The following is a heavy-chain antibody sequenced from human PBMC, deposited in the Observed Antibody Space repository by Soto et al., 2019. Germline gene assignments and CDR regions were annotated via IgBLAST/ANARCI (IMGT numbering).Heavy chain of an antibody. V-gene: IGHV3-15*01. CDR2: IKSNADGGAT. Sequence: PGGSLRLSCAASGFTLTKASMSWVRQAPGKGLEWVGHIKSNADGGATDYAAPVKGRFTVSRDDSRNTLYLQLNSLKTEDTAVYYCTTAPFSFITLPGTSFLIGMDVWDQGTTVTVSS. CDR1: GFTLTKAS. CDR3: TTAPFSFITLPGTSFLIGMDV. D-gene: IGHD3-10*01. J-gene: IGHJ6*02.